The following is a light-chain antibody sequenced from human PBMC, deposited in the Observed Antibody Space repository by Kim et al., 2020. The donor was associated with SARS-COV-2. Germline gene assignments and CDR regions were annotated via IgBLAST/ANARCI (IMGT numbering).Light chain of an antibody. V-gene: IGKV3-11*01. Sequence: LSPGERATLSCRASQSVSRSFAWYQQKPGQAPRLLIYDASKRATGIPARFSGSGSGTDFTLTISSLEPEDFVVYYCQQRSNWPLTFGGGTKVDIK. CDR2: DAS. J-gene: IGKJ4*01. CDR3: QQRSNWPLT. CDR1: QSVSRS.